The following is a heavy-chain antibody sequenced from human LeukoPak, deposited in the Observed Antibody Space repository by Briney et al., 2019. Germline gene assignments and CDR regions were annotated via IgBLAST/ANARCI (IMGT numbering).Heavy chain of an antibody. J-gene: IGHJ6*02. CDR2: IDSSGST. CDR3: ARRGQQLVYAQLETRYYYYGMDV. CDR1: GGSISSYY. Sequence: SETLSLTCTVSGGSISSYYWTWIRQPAGKGLEWIGRIDSSGSTNYNPSLKSRLTMSIDTSKNQFSLKLNSVTAADTAVYYCARRGQQLVYAQLETRYYYYGMDVWGQGTTVTVSS. D-gene: IGHD6-13*01. V-gene: IGHV4-4*07.